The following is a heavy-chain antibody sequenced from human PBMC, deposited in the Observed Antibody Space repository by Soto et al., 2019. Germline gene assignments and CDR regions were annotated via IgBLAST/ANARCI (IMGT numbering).Heavy chain of an antibody. D-gene: IGHD6-13*01. Sequence: EVQLVESGGGLIQPGGSLRLSCAASGFTVSSNYMSWVRQAPGKGLEWVSVIYSGGSTYYADSVKGRFTISRDNSKNTLYLQMNSLRAEDTAVYYCARDFEGLGIAADYYGMDVWGQGTTVTVSS. CDR1: GFTVSSNY. V-gene: IGHV3-53*01. CDR3: ARDFEGLGIAADYYGMDV. J-gene: IGHJ6*02. CDR2: IYSGGST.